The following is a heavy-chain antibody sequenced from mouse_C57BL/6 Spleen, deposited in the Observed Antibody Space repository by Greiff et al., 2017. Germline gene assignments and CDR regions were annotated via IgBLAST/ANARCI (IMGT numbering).Heavy chain of an antibody. CDR2: IRNKANNHAT. D-gene: IGHD1-1*01. CDR3: TRGYYYGSRSSFYWYFDV. J-gene: IGHJ1*03. CDR1: GFTFSDAW. V-gene: IGHV6-6*01. Sequence: EVQLVESGGGLVQPGGSMKLSCAASGFTFSDAWMDWVRQSPEKGLEWVAEIRNKANNHATYYAESVKGRFTISRDDSKSSVYLQMNSLRAEDTGIYYCTRGYYYGSRSSFYWYFDVWGTGTTVTVSS.